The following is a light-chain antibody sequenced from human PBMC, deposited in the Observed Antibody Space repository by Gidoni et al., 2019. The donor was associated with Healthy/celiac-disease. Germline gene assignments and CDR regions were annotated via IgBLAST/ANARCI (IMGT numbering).Light chain of an antibody. Sequence: IQMTQSPSSLSASVGDRVTITCRPSQSISSYLNWYQQKPGKAPKLLIYAASSLQSGVPSRFSGSGSGTDFTLTISSLQPEDFAVYYCQQSYSTPWTFGQGTKVEIK. J-gene: IGKJ1*01. V-gene: IGKV1-39*01. CDR2: AAS. CDR3: QQSYSTPWT. CDR1: QSISSY.